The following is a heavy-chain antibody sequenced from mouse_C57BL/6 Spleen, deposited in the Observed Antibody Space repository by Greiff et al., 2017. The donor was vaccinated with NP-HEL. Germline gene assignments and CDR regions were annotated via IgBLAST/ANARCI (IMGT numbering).Heavy chain of an antibody. V-gene: IGHV2-9-1*01. CDR1: GFSLTSYA. CDR2: IWTGGGT. CDR3: ARTSHYYGSSSYYFDY. D-gene: IGHD1-1*01. J-gene: IGHJ2*01. Sequence: QVQLKESGPGLVAPSQSLSITCTVSGFSLTSYAISWVRQPPGKGLEWLGVIWTGGGTNYNSALKSRLCISKDNSKSQVFLKMNSLQTDDTARYYCARTSHYYGSSSYYFDYWGQGTTLTVSS.